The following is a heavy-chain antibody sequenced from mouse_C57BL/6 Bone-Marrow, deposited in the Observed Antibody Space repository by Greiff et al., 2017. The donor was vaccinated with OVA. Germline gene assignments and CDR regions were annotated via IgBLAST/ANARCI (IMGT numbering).Heavy chain of an antibody. V-gene: IGHV1-39*01. CDR1: GYSFTDYY. J-gene: IGHJ2*01. Sequence: VQLQQSGPELVKPGASVKISCKASGYSFTDYYMNWVKQSHGKSLEWIGVINPNYGSTSYNQKFKGKATLTVDKSSSTAYMQLNSLTSEDSAADYCARVRRGLFDYWGQGTTLTVSS. CDR2: INPNYGST. CDR3: ARVRRGLFDY.